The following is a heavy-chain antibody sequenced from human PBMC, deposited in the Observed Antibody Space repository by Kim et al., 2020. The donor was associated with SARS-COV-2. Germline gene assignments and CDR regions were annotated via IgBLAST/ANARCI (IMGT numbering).Heavy chain of an antibody. Sequence: KSRVTISVDTSKNQFSLKLSSVTAADTAVYYCARLSRGYSGYDYLTPFDYWGQGTLVTVSS. J-gene: IGHJ4*02. CDR3: ARLSRGYSGYDYLTPFDY. V-gene: IGHV4-39*01. D-gene: IGHD5-12*01.